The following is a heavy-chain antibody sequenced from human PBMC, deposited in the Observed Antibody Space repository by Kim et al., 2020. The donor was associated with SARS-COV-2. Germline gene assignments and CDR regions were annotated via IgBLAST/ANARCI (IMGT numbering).Heavy chain of an antibody. V-gene: IGHV3-33*01. J-gene: IGHJ4*02. CDR1: GFTFSNYA. CDR3: AREGGNTGYYSIDS. D-gene: IGHD3-22*01. Sequence: GGSLRLSCAASGFTFSNYAIHWVRQAPGKGLEWVAVIWHDESKKYYVDSVKGRFTISRDNSNNTLYLQMNSLRAEDTAVYYCAREGGNTGYYSIDSWGQGPGVTVSS. CDR2: IWHDESKK.